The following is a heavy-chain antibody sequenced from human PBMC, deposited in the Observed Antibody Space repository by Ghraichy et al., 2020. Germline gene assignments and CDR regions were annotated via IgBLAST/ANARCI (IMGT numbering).Heavy chain of an antibody. V-gene: IGHV3-74*01. D-gene: IGHD3-22*01. CDR3: ARGGTLLPVPYGMDV. Sequence: ETLSLTCAASGFTFSGYWMHWVRQAPGKGLVWVSRINSDGTTTNYADSVKGRFTISRDNAKNTLYLQVNSLTAEDTAVYYCARGGTLLPVPYGMDVWGQGTTVTVSS. J-gene: IGHJ6*02. CDR2: INSDGTTT. CDR1: GFTFSGYW.